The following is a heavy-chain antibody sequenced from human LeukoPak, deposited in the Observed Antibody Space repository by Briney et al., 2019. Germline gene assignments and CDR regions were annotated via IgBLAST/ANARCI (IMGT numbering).Heavy chain of an antibody. Sequence: ASVKVSCKASSYTFTNYAFTWVRQAPGQGLEWMGWISAYNGNTNYAQKLQGRVTMTTDTSTSTAYMELRSLRSDDTAVYYCARDPLDIVVVPAAMPYYYYYMDVWGKGTTVTVSS. V-gene: IGHV1-18*01. CDR3: ARDPLDIVVVPAAMPYYYYYMDV. J-gene: IGHJ6*03. D-gene: IGHD2-2*03. CDR1: SYTFTNYA. CDR2: ISAYNGNT.